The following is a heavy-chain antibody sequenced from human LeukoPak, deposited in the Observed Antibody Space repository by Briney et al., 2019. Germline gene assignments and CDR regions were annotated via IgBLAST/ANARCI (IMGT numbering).Heavy chain of an antibody. Sequence: PSETLSLTCTVSGGSISSSSYYWGWIRQPPGKGLEWIGSFYYSGSTYYNPSLKSRVTISVDTSKNQFSLKLSSVTAADTAVYYCAREGIYGDYRHWGQGTLVTVSS. CDR2: FYYSGST. V-gene: IGHV4-39*07. J-gene: IGHJ4*02. D-gene: IGHD4-17*01. CDR3: AREGIYGDYRH. CDR1: GGSISSSSYY.